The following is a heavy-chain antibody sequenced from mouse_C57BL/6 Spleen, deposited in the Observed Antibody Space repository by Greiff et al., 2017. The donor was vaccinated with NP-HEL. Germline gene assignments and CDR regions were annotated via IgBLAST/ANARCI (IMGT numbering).Heavy chain of an antibody. CDR2: ISYDGSN. D-gene: IGHD1-1*02. CDR1: GYSITSGYY. J-gene: IGHJ3*01. Sequence: DVQLVESGPGLVKPSQSLSLTCSVTGYSITSGYYWNWIRQFPGNKLEWMGYISYDGSNNYNPSLKNRISITRDTSKNQFFLKLNSVTTEDTATYYCARASYGPFAYWGQGTLVTVSA. CDR3: ARASYGPFAY. V-gene: IGHV3-6*01.